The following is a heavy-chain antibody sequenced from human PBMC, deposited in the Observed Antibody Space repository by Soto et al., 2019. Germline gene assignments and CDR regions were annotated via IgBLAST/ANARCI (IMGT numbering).Heavy chain of an antibody. CDR1: DSTFGANA. J-gene: IGHJ6*02. D-gene: IGHD2-2*01. Sequence: EVQLLESGGGLVQPGGSLRLSCGPSDSTFGANAMTWFRQAPGKGLEWVSSISDDGDSTYYADSVKGRFTISRDNSKNTLFLQMSSLGAEDTAVYYCAKSLSTAVNYGLDVWGQGTSVTVSS. V-gene: IGHV3-23*01. CDR3: AKSLSTAVNYGLDV. CDR2: ISDDGDST.